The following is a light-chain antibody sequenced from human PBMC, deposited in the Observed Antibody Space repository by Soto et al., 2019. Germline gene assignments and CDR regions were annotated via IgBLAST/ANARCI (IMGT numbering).Light chain of an antibody. CDR1: TSNIGSNY. Sequence: QSVVTQPPSASGTPGQRVTISCSGSTSNIGSNYLYWYPQLQGTTPTLLIYRNNERPSGVPDRFSGSKSGTSASLAISGLRSEDEADYYCAAWDDSLSCMVFGGGTKLTVL. CDR2: RNN. J-gene: IGLJ2*01. V-gene: IGLV1-47*01. CDR3: AAWDDSLSCMV.